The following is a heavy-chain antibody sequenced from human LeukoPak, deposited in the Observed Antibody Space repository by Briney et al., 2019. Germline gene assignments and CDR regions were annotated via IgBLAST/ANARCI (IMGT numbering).Heavy chain of an antibody. Sequence: AGGSLRLSCAASGFIVSSNYMSWVRQAPGKGLEWVSVIYSGGSTYYADSVKSRFTISRDNSKNTLYLQMNSLRAEDTAVYYCVRGDYGDYTLFDYWGQGTLVTVSS. J-gene: IGHJ4*02. V-gene: IGHV3-53*01. CDR3: VRGDYGDYTLFDY. CDR1: GFIVSSNY. CDR2: IYSGGST. D-gene: IGHD4-17*01.